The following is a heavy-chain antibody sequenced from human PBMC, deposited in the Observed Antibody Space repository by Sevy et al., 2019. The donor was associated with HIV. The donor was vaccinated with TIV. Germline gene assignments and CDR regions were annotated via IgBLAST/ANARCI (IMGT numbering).Heavy chain of an antibody. CDR1: GYTLTELP. V-gene: IGHV1-24*01. D-gene: IGHD4-17*01. Sequence: ASVKVSCKVSGYTLTELPMHWVRQAPGKGLEWMGGFDPEDGETIYAQKFQGRVTMTEDTSTDTAYMELSSLRSEDTAVYYCATFPSGDYVSYYFDYWGQGTLVTVSS. CDR3: ATFPSGDYVSYYFDY. J-gene: IGHJ4*02. CDR2: FDPEDGET.